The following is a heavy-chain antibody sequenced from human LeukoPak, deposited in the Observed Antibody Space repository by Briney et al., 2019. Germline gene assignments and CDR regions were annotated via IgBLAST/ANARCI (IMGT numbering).Heavy chain of an antibody. D-gene: IGHD6-13*01. CDR3: ARDSQYSSSWLDY. CDR2: ISSSSSTI. CDR1: GFTFSSYS. Sequence: GGSLRLSCAASGFTFSSYSMNWVRQAPGKGLEWVSYISSSSSTIYYADSVKGRFTISRDNAKNSLYLQMNSLRAEDTAVYYCARDSQYSSSWLDYWGQGTLVTVSS. J-gene: IGHJ4*02. V-gene: IGHV3-48*04.